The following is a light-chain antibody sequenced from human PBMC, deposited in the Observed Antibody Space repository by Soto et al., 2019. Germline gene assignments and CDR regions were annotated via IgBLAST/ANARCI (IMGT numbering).Light chain of an antibody. CDR3: AAWDDSLKVVV. CDR1: RPNIGSNT. Sequence: QSVLTQPPSASGTLGQRVTMSCSGSRPNIGSNTVNWYQQLPGTAPKVLIYSNDQRPSGVPDRFSGSKSGTSASLAISGLQSEDEADYYCAAWDDSLKVVVFGGGTKVTVL. V-gene: IGLV1-44*01. J-gene: IGLJ2*01. CDR2: SND.